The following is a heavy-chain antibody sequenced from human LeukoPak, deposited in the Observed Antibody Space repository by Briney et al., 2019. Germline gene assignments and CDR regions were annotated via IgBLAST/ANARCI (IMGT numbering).Heavy chain of an antibody. CDR2: IYYSGST. CDR3: ARRFGYYDSSGYYYHFDY. D-gene: IGHD3-22*01. Sequence: SETLSLTCTVSGGSITTYYWGWIRQPPGKGLEWIGSIYYSGSTYYNPSLKSRVTISVDTSKNQFSLKLSSVTAADTAVYYCARRFGYYDSSGYYYHFDYWGQGTLVTVSS. CDR1: GGSITTYY. V-gene: IGHV4-39*01. J-gene: IGHJ4*02.